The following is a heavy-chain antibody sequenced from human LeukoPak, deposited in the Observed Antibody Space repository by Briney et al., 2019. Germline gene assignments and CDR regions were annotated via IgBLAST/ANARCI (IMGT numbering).Heavy chain of an antibody. CDR2: IYHSGST. Sequence: SETLSLTCAVSGGSISSRNWWSWVRQPPGKGLEWSGEIYHSGSTNYNPSLKSRVTISVDKSKNQFSLKLSSVTVADTAVYYRASWEVDTAMGMGGYWGQGTLVTVSS. J-gene: IGHJ4*02. D-gene: IGHD5-18*01. V-gene: IGHV4-4*02. CDR1: GGSISSRNW. CDR3: ASWEVDTAMGMGGY.